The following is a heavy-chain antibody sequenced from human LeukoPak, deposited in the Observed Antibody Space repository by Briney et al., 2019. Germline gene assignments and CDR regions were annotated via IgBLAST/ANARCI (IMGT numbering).Heavy chain of an antibody. CDR3: AREDGDGYYFDY. CDR1: GYSISSGYY. J-gene: IGHJ4*02. Sequence: PSETLSLTCTVSGYSISSGYYWGWIRQPPGKGLEWIGSIYHSGSTYYNPSLKSRVTISVDTSKNPFSLKLSSVTAADTAVYYCAREDGDGYYFDYWGQGTLVTVSS. D-gene: IGHD5-24*01. V-gene: IGHV4-38-2*02. CDR2: IYHSGST.